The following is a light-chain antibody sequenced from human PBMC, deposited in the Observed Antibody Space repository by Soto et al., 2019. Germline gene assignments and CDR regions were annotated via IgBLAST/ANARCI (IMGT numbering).Light chain of an antibody. CDR3: SSYAGSNSSV. CDR1: SSDVGGYNY. CDR2: EVS. J-gene: IGLJ3*02. Sequence: QSVLTQTPSASGSPGQSVTISCTGTSSDVGGYNYVSWYQQHPGKAPKLMIYEVSKRPSGVPDRFSGSKSGNTASLTVSGLQAEDEADYYCSSYAGSNSSVFGGGTKLTVL. V-gene: IGLV2-8*01.